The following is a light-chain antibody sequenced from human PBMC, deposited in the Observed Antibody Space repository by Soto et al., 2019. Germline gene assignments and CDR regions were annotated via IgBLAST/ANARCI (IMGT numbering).Light chain of an antibody. CDR3: QQRYSTLIT. V-gene: IGKV1-39*01. CDR1: QSISSY. CDR2: AAY. J-gene: IGKJ5*01. Sequence: DIRMAQSPSSLSASVGDSVTITCRASQSISSYLNWYQQKPGKAPKLLIYAAYSLQSWVSSRFSGSGSGTDFTLTISSLLPEDFATYYCQQRYSTLITFGQGTQLEIK.